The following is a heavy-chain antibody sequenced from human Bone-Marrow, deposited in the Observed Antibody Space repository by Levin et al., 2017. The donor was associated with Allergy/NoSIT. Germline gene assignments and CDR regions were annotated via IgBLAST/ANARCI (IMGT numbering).Heavy chain of an antibody. CDR2: IWYDGSSE. V-gene: IGHV3-33*01. CDR1: GFTFPSYG. Sequence: GESLKISCAASGFTFPSYGFNWVRQAPGKGLEWVAVIWYDGSSENYADSVKGRITVSRDNSKNMLYLQMNNLRAEDTAMYYCVRGYDRFDYWGQGTLVSVSS. CDR3: VRGYDRFDY. J-gene: IGHJ4*02. D-gene: IGHD5-12*01.